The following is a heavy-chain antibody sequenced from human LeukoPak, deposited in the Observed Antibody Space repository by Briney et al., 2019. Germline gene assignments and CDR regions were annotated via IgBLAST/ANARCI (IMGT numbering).Heavy chain of an antibody. CDR2: ISSSNSYI. D-gene: IGHD2-2*01. V-gene: IGHV3-21*04. J-gene: IGHJ6*03. CDR1: GFTFSTYN. CDR3: ARVPLSNQLLSYYYYYYMDV. Sequence: PGGSLRLSCAASGFTFSTYNMNWVRQAPGKGLEWVSSISSSNSYIYYADSVKGRFTFSRDNAKNSLYLQMNSLRAEDTAVYYCARVPLSNQLLSYYYYYYMDVWGKGTTVTVSS.